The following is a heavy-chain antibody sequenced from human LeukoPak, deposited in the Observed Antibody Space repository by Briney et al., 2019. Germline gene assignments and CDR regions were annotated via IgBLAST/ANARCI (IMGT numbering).Heavy chain of an antibody. D-gene: IGHD6-13*01. CDR2: INPNSGDT. CDR1: GHTFTGYY. Sequence: ASVKVSCKASGHTFTGYYMHWVRQAPGQGLEWMGWINPNSGDTNYAQKFQGRVTMTRDSSITTAYMELSRLRSDDTAVYYCARSISSAFFDFDYWGQGTLVTVSS. CDR3: ARSISSAFFDFDY. V-gene: IGHV1-2*02. J-gene: IGHJ4*02.